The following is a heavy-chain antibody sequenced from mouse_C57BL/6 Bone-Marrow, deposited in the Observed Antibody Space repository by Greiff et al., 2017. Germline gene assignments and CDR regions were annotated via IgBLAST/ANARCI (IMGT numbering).Heavy chain of an antibody. J-gene: IGHJ4*01. V-gene: IGHV1-55*01. D-gene: IGHD2-1*01. Sequence: QVQLQQPGAELVKPGASVKMSCKASGYTFTSYWITWVKQRPGQGLEWIGDICPGSGSTNYTEKFKSKATLTVAPSSSTAYMQLSSLTSEDSAVYYCARRGGNYGNALDDWGQGTSVTVSS. CDR3: ARRGGNYGNALDD. CDR1: GYTFTSYW. CDR2: ICPGSGST.